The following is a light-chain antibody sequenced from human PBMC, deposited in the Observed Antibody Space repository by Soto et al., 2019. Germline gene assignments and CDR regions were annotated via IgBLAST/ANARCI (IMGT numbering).Light chain of an antibody. CDR2: GAS. CDR3: QQYGSSGT. V-gene: IGKV3-20*01. Sequence: EVGLTQSPGTLSLSPWEIATLSCRASQSVSNNYLAWYQQKPGQAPRLLIYGASNRATGIPDRFSGSGSGTDFTLTISRLEPEDFAVYYCQQYGSSGTLGQGTKVDIK. J-gene: IGKJ1*01. CDR1: QSVSNNY.